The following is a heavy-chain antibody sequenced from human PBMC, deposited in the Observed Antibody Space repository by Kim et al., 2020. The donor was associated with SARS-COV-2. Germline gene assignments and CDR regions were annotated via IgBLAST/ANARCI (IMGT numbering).Heavy chain of an antibody. CDR3: ARVDSGYSSSSDYYYYGMDV. V-gene: IGHV4-31*03. CDR2: IYYSGST. CDR1: GGSISSGGYY. J-gene: IGHJ6*02. Sequence: SETLSLTCTVSGGSISSGGYYWSWIRQHPGKGLEWIGYIYYSGSTYYNPSLKSRVTISVDTSKNQFSLKLSSVTAADTAVYYCARVDSGYSSSSDYYYYGMDVWGQGTTVTVSS. D-gene: IGHD6-6*01.